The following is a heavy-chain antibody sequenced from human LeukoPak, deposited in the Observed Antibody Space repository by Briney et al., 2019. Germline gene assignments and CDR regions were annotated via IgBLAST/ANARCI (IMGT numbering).Heavy chain of an antibody. CDR1: GGSFSGYY. J-gene: IGHJ4*02. CDR2: INHSGST. V-gene: IGHV4-34*01. CDR3: ARGSKAAAGTNYFDY. Sequence: KPSETLSLTCAVYGGSFSGYYWSWIRQPPGKGLEWIGEINHSGSTNYNPSLKSRVTISVDTSKNQFSLKLSSVTAADTAVYYCARGSKAAAGTNYFDYWGQGTLVTVSS. D-gene: IGHD6-13*01.